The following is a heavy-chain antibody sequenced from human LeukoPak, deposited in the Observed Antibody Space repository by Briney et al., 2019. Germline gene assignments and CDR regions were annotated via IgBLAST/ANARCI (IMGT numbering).Heavy chain of an antibody. Sequence: PSETLSLTCTVSGGSISSGDYYWSWIRQPPGKGLEWIGYIYYSGSTYYNPSLKGRVTISVDTSKNQFSLKLSSVTAADTAVYYCAGVSYSSRQRDFDYWGQGTLVTVSS. CDR3: AGVSYSSRQRDFDY. J-gene: IGHJ4*02. CDR2: IYYSGST. CDR1: GGSISSGDYY. D-gene: IGHD6-13*01. V-gene: IGHV4-30-4*01.